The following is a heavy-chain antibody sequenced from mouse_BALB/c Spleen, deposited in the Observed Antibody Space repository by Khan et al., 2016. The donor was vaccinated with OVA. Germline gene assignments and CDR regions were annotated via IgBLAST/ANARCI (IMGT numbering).Heavy chain of an antibody. D-gene: IGHD2-10*01. J-gene: IGHJ4*01. CDR3: ARPPYFSYAMDN. V-gene: IGHV9-3-1*01. Sequence: QIQLVQSGPELKKPGETVKISCKASGHTFTNYGMNWVKQAPGKGLKWMGWINTYTGEPTYADDFNGRFAFSLATSASTSSLQINNIKNEDPATYFCARPPYFSYAMDNWGQGTTVTVSS. CDR2: INTYTGEP. CDR1: GHTFTNYG.